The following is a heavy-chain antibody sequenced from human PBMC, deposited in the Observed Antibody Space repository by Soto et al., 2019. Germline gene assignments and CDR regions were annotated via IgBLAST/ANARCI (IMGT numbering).Heavy chain of an antibody. D-gene: IGHD3-10*01. CDR2: IYYSGSN. CDR1: GGSISSYY. V-gene: IGHV4-59*01. CDR3: ARITMVRGVIRGAWYFDL. Sequence: QVQLQESGPGLVKPSETLSLTCTVSGGSISSYYWSWIRQPPGKGLEWIGYIYYSGSNNYNPSLKSRSTISADTSKNQFSLKLSSVTAADTAVYYCARITMVRGVIRGAWYFDLWGRGTLVTVSS. J-gene: IGHJ2*01.